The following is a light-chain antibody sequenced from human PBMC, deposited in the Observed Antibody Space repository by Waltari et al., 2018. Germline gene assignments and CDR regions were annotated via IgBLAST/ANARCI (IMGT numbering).Light chain of an antibody. CDR3: QQYGGSPPYT. J-gene: IGKJ2*01. CDR1: QSFSSSF. V-gene: IGKV3-20*01. Sequence: EIVLTQSPGTLSLSPGDRATLSCRASQSFSSSFLAWYQQKPGQAPRLLIYGASSRATGIPDRFSGGGSGTDFTHTISRLEPEDFAVYYCQQYGGSPPYTFGQGTKLEI. CDR2: GAS.